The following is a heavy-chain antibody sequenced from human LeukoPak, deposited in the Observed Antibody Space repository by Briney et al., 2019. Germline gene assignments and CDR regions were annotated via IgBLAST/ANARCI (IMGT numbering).Heavy chain of an antibody. CDR1: GFTFSNAW. V-gene: IGHV3-15*01. CDR2: IKSKPYGGTT. J-gene: IGHJ4*02. Sequence: KTGGSLRLSCAASGFTFSNAWMNWVRQAPGKGLEWVGRIKSKPYGGTTDYAAPVKGRFTISRDDSKNTVYLQMNSLKTEDTAFYYCSTGGYYLDYWGQGTLVTVPS. CDR3: STGGYYLDY.